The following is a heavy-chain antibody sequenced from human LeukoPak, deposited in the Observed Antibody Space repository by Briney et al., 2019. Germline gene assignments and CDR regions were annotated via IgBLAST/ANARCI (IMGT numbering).Heavy chain of an antibody. J-gene: IGHJ5*02. D-gene: IGHD5-24*01. CDR1: GGSITTYY. CDR3: ARHSSENNWFDP. V-gene: IGHV4-59*08. Sequence: SETLSLTCTVSGGSITTYYWSWIRQPPGKGLEWIGTMFNSGRTNHNPSLRSRLTISVDMSKNQFSLRLTSVTAADTAIYYCARHSSENNWFDPWGQGTPVTVSS. CDR2: MFNSGRT.